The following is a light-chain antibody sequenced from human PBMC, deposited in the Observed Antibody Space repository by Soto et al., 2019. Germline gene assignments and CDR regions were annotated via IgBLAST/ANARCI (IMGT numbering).Light chain of an antibody. J-gene: IGKJ5*01. Sequence: TPLTQSPSSVSASVSSSITINCRARQSISTYLNWYQQKPGKSPKLLIYEAFSRDCGVPERFSGSGSGTDFTLTISRVEPEDFGTYYCKQSEHSPFTFGQGTRLEIK. V-gene: IGKV1-39*01. CDR3: KQSEHSPFT. CDR1: QSISTY. CDR2: EAF.